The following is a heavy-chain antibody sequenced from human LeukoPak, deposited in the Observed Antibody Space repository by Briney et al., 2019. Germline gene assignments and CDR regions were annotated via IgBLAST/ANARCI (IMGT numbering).Heavy chain of an antibody. CDR2: IYYTGSA. J-gene: IGHJ4*02. V-gene: IGHV4-31*03. CDR3: ARGSEFFEF. Sequence: SQTLSLTCTVSGDSITSSGYFWSWIRQHPGKGLEWIGYIYYTGSAYYNPSVESRLTISVDTSKNQFSLRLTPVTAADTAVYYCARGSEFFEFWGQGILATVSS. CDR1: GDSITSSGYF. D-gene: IGHD3-10*01.